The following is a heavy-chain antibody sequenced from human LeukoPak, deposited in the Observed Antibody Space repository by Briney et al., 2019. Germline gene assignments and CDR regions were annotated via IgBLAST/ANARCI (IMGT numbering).Heavy chain of an antibody. Sequence: PSETLSLTCTVSGGSISSYYWSWLRQPPGKGLEWIGYIYYSGSTNYNPSLKSRVTISVDTSKNQFSLKLSSVTAADTAVYYCARVSGGIAVAGLDYWGQGTLVTVSS. D-gene: IGHD6-19*01. CDR3: ARVSGGIAVAGLDY. CDR2: IYYSGST. J-gene: IGHJ4*02. CDR1: GGSISSYY. V-gene: IGHV4-59*01.